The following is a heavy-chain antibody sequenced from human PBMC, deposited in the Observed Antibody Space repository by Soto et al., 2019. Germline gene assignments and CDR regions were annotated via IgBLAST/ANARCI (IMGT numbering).Heavy chain of an antibody. CDR2: IDGSGGGT. Sequence: PGGSLRLSCEASGFPFSTTDMSWVRQAAGKGLEWVSTIDGSGGGTYYAEFVKGRFTISRDNSKNTVYLQMTTLRVDDTAKYYCAKNSGRFNNWGQGT. D-gene: IGHD3-10*01. J-gene: IGHJ4*02. CDR3: AKNSGRFNN. CDR1: GFPFSTTD. V-gene: IGHV3-23*01.